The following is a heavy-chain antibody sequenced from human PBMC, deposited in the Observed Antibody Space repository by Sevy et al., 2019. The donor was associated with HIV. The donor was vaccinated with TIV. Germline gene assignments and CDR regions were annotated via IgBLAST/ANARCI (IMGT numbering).Heavy chain of an antibody. D-gene: IGHD6-13*01. J-gene: IGHJ5*02. Sequence: GESLKISCKGSGYSFTSYWIGWVRQMPGKGLEWMGIIYPGDSDTRYSPSFQGQVTISADKSISTAYLQWSSLKASDTAMYYCARQLGDSGSWYFWFDPWGQGTLVTVSS. V-gene: IGHV5-51*01. CDR1: GYSFTSYW. CDR2: IYPGDSDT. CDR3: ARQLGDSGSWYFWFDP.